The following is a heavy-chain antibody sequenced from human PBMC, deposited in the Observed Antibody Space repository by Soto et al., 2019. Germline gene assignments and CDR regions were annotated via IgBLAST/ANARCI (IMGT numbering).Heavy chain of an antibody. D-gene: IGHD2-21*01. CDR3: AKEMIASTLADFFDY. CDR2: ISGSGGRT. V-gene: IGHV3-23*01. Sequence: EVQLLESGGGLIQPGGSLRLSCEASGFTFSNYGMTWVRLAPGKGMEWVSTISGSGGRTFYADPVKGRFTISRDNSKNTLYLQMNSLRAEDTEVYYCAKEMIASTLADFFDYWGQGTLVTVSS. CDR1: GFTFSNYG. J-gene: IGHJ4*02.